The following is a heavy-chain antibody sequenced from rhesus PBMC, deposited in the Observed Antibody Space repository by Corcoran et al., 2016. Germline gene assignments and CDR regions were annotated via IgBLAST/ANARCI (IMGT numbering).Heavy chain of an antibody. CDR2: IGCSSCST. Sequence: QVQLQESGPELVKPSETLSLTCAVSGGSISSNYWSWIRQPPGKGLEWIGYIGCSSCSTNSNPSRKSRRTLSVDTSQTQLSLKLSSVPAADSAVYYCARVLRYFDYWGQGVLVTVSS. CDR1: GGSISSNY. D-gene: IGHD4-29*01. J-gene: IGHJ4*01. V-gene: IGHV4S11*01. CDR3: ARVLRYFDY.